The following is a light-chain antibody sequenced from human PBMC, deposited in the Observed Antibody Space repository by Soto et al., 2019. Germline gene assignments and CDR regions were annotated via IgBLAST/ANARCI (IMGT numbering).Light chain of an antibody. V-gene: IGLV1-47*01. CDR1: SSNIGSNK. CDR2: TSN. Sequence: QSVLTQPPSASGTPGQRVTISCSGSSSNIGSNKVYWYQQFPGTAPKLLIYTSNQRPSGVPDRFSGSKSGTSASLAISGLRSEDEADYYCAAWDDSLSGYVFGTGTKLTVL. CDR3: AAWDDSLSGYV. J-gene: IGLJ1*01.